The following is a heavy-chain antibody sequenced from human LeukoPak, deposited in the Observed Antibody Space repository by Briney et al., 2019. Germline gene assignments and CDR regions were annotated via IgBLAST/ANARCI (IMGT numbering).Heavy chain of an antibody. Sequence: SETRSPTCPVAGGSPSSYFWSWIRQPAGKGREWIGYVYYSGRTNYNRSLKSRVTVSVDTSKKQFSLKLSSAAAADTAVYYCARVLDLSKRGLDAFDIWGQGTMVTVSS. CDR2: VYYSGRT. CDR1: GGSPSSYF. CDR3: ARVLDLSKRGLDAFDI. J-gene: IGHJ3*02. D-gene: IGHD3-16*01. V-gene: IGHV4-59*01.